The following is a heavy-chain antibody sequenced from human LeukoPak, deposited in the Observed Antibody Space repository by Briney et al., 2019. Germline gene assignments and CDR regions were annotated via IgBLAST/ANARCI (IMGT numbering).Heavy chain of an antibody. CDR1: GGTFNNSA. D-gene: IGHD4-17*01. V-gene: IGHV1-69*05. J-gene: IGHJ5*02. CDR3: ARDVHGDYGSGRFDP. CDR2: IMPLFGKA. Sequence: SVKVSCKTSGGTFNNSAISWVRQAPGQGLEWLGGIMPLFGKAGYAQKFQGRVTITKDESTRTVYLELTSLTSDDTAVYYCARDVHGDYGSGRFDPWGQGTLVSVSS.